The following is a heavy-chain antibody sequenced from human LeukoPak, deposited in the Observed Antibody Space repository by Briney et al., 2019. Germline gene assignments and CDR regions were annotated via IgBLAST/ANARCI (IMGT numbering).Heavy chain of an antibody. V-gene: IGHV3-53*01. CDR2: IYSGGST. J-gene: IGHJ5*02. CDR3: ARVHYGDYGLLWFDP. Sequence: GESLRLSCAASGFTVSSNYMSWVRQAPGKGLEWVSVIYSGGSTYYADSVKRRFTISRDNSKNTLYLQMNSLRAEDTAVYYCARVHYGDYGLLWFDPWGQGTLVTVSS. CDR1: GFTVSSNY. D-gene: IGHD4-17*01.